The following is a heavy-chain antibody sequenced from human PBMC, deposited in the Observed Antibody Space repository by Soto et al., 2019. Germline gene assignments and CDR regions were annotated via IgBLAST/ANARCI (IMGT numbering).Heavy chain of an antibody. CDR1: GGTFSSYA. CDR3: ARESTSYYDILTGYQYYFDY. CDR2: IIPIFGTA. Sequence: ASVKVSCKASGGTFSSYAISWVRQAPGQGLEWMGGIIPIFGTASYAQKFQGRVTITADESTSTAYMELSSLRSEDTAVYYCARESTSYYDILTGYQYYFDYWGQGTLVTVSS. D-gene: IGHD3-9*01. J-gene: IGHJ4*02. V-gene: IGHV1-69*13.